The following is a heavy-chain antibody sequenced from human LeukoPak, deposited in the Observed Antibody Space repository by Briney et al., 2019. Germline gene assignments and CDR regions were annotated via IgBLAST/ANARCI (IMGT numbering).Heavy chain of an antibody. CDR1: GFTFSSYS. D-gene: IGHD2-2*01. Sequence: GGSLRLSCAASGFTFSSYSMNWVRQAPGKGLEWVSSISSSGSYIYFADSVKGRFTISRNNAKNSLYLQMNSLRAEDTAVYYCARACSSTSCYFAFDIWGQGTMVTVSS. J-gene: IGHJ3*02. V-gene: IGHV3-21*01. CDR2: ISSSGSYI. CDR3: ARACSSTSCYFAFDI.